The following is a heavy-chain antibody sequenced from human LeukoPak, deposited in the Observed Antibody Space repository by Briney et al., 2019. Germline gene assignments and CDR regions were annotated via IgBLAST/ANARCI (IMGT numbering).Heavy chain of an antibody. CDR2: ISSSSSYI. Sequence: GGSLRLSCAASGFTFSSYSMNWVRQAPGKGLEWVSSISSSSSYIYYADSVKGRFTISGDNAKNSLYLQMNSLRAEDTAVYYCASWVPSSSWFADPFDYWGQGTLVTVSS. CDR1: GFTFSSYS. D-gene: IGHD6-13*01. J-gene: IGHJ4*02. CDR3: ASWVPSSSWFADPFDY. V-gene: IGHV3-21*01.